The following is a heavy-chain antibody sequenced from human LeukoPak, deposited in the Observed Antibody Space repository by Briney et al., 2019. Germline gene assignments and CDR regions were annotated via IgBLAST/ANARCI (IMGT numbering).Heavy chain of an antibody. CDR2: INPGGGST. V-gene: IGHV1-46*01. J-gene: IGHJ4*02. D-gene: IGHD5-24*01. Sequence: ASVKGSCTASGYTFTSYYIHWVRQAPGQGLEWMGIINPGGGSTSYAQKFQGRVTMTRDTSTSTVYMELRSLRSEDTAVYYCARGGDGYNTIGYWGQGTLVTVSS. CDR3: ARGGDGYNTIGY. CDR1: GYTFTSYY.